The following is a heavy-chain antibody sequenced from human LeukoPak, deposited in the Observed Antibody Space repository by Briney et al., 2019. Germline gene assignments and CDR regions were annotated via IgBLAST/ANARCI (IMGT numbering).Heavy chain of an antibody. Sequence: GGSLRLSCAASGFTFGDYSMTWIRQAPGKGLEWVSYISGSGSTIYYADSVKGRFTISRDNAKNSLYLQMKSLRAEDTAVYYCAKTGNPPTGDYWGQGTLVTVSS. CDR1: GFTFGDYS. V-gene: IGHV3-11*01. D-gene: IGHD1-1*01. CDR2: ISGSGSTI. CDR3: AKTGNPPTGDY. J-gene: IGHJ4*02.